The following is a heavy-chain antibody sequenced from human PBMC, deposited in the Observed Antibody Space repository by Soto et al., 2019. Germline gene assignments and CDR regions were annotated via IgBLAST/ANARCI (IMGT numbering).Heavy chain of an antibody. CDR3: ARGLSHYYYYGGMDV. CDR2: FIPIFGTA. D-gene: IGHD2-8*01. Sequence: QVQLVQSGAEVKKPGSSVKVSCKASGGTFSSYAISWVRQAPGQGLEWMGGFIPIFGTANYAQKCQGRVTMTADESTSTASMALSSLRSEDTAVYYCARGLSHYYYYGGMDVWVQGTTVTVSS. V-gene: IGHV1-69*12. J-gene: IGHJ6*02. CDR1: GGTFSSYA.